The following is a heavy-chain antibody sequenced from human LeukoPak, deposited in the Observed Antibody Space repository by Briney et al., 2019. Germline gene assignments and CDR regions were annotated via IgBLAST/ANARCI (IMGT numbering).Heavy chain of an antibody. J-gene: IGHJ4*02. Sequence: PGRSLRLSCAASGFTLSSYGMYWVRQAPGKGLEWVAVISYDGSNKYYADSVKGRFTISRDNSKNTLYLQMNSLRAEDTAVYYCAKDHSSGWYFDYWGQGTLVTVSS. CDR2: ISYDGSNK. CDR1: GFTLSSYG. CDR3: AKDHSSGWYFDY. V-gene: IGHV3-30*18. D-gene: IGHD6-19*01.